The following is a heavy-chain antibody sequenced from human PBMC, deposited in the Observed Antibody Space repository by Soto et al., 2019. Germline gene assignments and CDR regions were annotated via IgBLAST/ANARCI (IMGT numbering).Heavy chain of an antibody. J-gene: IGHJ6*02. D-gene: IGHD6-13*01. CDR1: GFTFSSYG. Sequence: GGSLRLSCAASGFTFSSYGMHWVRQAPGKGLEWVAVIWYDGSNKYYADSVKGRFTISRDNSKNTLYLQMNSLRAEDTAVYYCARDRIAFPYYYGMDVWGQGTTVTAP. V-gene: IGHV3-33*01. CDR2: IWYDGSNK. CDR3: ARDRIAFPYYYGMDV.